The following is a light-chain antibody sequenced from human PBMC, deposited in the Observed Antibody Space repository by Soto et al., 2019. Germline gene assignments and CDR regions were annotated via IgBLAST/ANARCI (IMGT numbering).Light chain of an antibody. CDR2: GAS. J-gene: IGKJ1*01. CDR3: QHYGISPPWT. CDR1: QSISGTY. V-gene: IGKV3-20*01. Sequence: EIVLTQSPGTLSLSPGERATLSCRANQSISGTYLAWYQQKPGRAPRILIYGASNRATGIPDRFSGSGSGTDFTLTISRLEPEDFAVYYCQHYGISPPWTFGQGTKVEIK.